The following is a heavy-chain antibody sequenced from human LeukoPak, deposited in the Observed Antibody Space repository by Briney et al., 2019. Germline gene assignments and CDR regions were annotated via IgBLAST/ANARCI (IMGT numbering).Heavy chain of an antibody. CDR3: VRGDSRDY. D-gene: IGHD3-22*01. CDR2: IGGSGAYT. V-gene: IGHV3-21*01. CDR1: GFTFSSYA. J-gene: IGHJ4*02. Sequence: PGGSLRLSCAASGFTFSSYAMSWVRQAPGKGLEWVSSIGGSGAYTFQADSVKGRFTISRDNAKNSLFLQMDSLRAEDTAVYYCVRGDSRDYWGQGTLVTVSS.